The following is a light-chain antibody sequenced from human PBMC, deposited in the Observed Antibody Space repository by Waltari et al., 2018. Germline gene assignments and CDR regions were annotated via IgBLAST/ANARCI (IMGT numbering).Light chain of an antibody. CDR3: QQTNSFPVT. CDR2: GAS. V-gene: IGKV1D-12*01. Sequence: DIQMTQSPSSVSASVGDRVTITCRASQGISTGLAWYQQKPGKAPELLLYGASSLESGVPSRFSGSGSGTDFTLTISSLQPEDFATYYCQQTNSFPVTFGQGTRLEIK. J-gene: IGKJ5*01. CDR1: QGISTG.